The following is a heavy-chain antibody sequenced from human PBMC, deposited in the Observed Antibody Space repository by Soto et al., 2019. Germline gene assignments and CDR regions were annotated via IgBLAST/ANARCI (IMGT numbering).Heavy chain of an antibody. CDR1: GCSFTHYW. CDR3: ARIESIARNWFDP. CDR2: IDPVDSYA. Sequence: PGEFLTIPCKRSGCSFTHYWISWVRQVPGKGLEWMGNIDPVDSYANYSPSFQGHVTFSVDTSISTAFLHWSSLKASDSAIYFCARIESIARNWFDPWGQGTLVTV. V-gene: IGHV5-10-1*01. J-gene: IGHJ5*02. D-gene: IGHD6-13*01.